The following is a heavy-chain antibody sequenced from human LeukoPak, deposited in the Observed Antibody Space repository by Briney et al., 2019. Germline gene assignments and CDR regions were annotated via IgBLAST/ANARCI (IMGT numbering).Heavy chain of an antibody. CDR3: ARYVVYGSGKYYFDY. CDR1: GGSISSYY. D-gene: IGHD3-10*01. V-gene: IGHV4-59*08. J-gene: IGHJ4*02. Sequence: SETLSLTCTVSGGSISSYYWRWIRQPPGKGLEWIGYIYYSGSTNYNPSLKSRVTISVDTSKNQFSLKLSSVTAADTAVYYCARYVVYGSGKYYFDYWGQGTLVTVSS. CDR2: IYYSGST.